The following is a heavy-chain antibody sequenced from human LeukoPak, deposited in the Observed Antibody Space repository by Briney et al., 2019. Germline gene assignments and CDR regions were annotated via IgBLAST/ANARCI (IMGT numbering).Heavy chain of an antibody. J-gene: IGHJ4*02. Sequence: GGSLRLSCAASGFTFSSYGMHWVRQAPGKGLEWVAFIRYDGGNKYYADSVKGRFTISRDNSKNTLYLQMNSLRAEDTAVYYCAKGISMVRGVIDYWGQGTLVTVSS. CDR1: GFTFSSYG. CDR2: IRYDGGNK. CDR3: AKGISMVRGVIDY. D-gene: IGHD3-10*01. V-gene: IGHV3-30*02.